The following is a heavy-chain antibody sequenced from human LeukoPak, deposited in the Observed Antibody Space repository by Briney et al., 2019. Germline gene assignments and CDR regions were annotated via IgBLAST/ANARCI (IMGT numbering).Heavy chain of an antibody. CDR2: INYNGGNT. J-gene: IGHJ4*02. V-gene: IGHV3-23*01. CDR3: VSGSWNN. D-gene: IGHD1-26*01. CDR1: GFTFSSYA. Sequence: QPGGSLRLSCAASGFTFSSYAMNWVRQAPGKGLEWVSTINYNGGNTYYADSVKGRFTISRDNAKNSLYLQMNSLRAEDTAVYYCVSGSWNNWGQGTLVTVSS.